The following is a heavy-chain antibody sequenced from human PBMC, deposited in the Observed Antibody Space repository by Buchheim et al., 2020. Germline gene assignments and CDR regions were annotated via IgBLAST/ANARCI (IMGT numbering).Heavy chain of an antibody. V-gene: IGHV3-30*04. Sequence: QVQLVESGGGVVQPGRSLRLSCAASGFTFSSYAMHWVRQAPGKGLEWVAVISYDGSNKYYADSVKGRFTISRDNSKNTLYLQMNSLRAEDTAVYYCAKDMAQKDWGQGTL. J-gene: IGHJ4*02. CDR1: GFTFSSYA. D-gene: IGHD3-10*01. CDR3: AKDMAQKD. CDR2: ISYDGSNK.